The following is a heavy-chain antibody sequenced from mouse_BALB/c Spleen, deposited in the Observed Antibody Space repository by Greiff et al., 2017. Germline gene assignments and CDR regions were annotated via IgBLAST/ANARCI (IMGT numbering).Heavy chain of an antibody. CDR3: ASSRGYDGGFAY. D-gene: IGHD2-2*01. Sequence: EVQLQESGPGLVKPSQSLSLTCTVTGYSITSDYAWNWIRQFPGNKLEWMGYISYSGSTSYNPSLKSRISITRDTSKNQFFLQLNSVTTEDTATYYCASSRGYDGGFAYWGQGTLVTVSA. V-gene: IGHV3-2*02. J-gene: IGHJ3*01. CDR1: GYSITSDYA. CDR2: ISYSGST.